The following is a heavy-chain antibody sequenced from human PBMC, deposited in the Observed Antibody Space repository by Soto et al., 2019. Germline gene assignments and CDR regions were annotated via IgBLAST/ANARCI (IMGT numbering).Heavy chain of an antibody. CDR3: ARLGYDSSGYYYDY. CDR1: GGSISSYY. Sequence: SETLSLTCTVSGGSISSYYWSWIRQPPGKGLEWIGYIYYSGSTNYNPSLKSRVTISVDTSKNQFSLKLSSVTAADTAVYYCARLGYDSSGYYYDYWGQGTLVTVS. CDR2: IYYSGST. V-gene: IGHV4-59*08. J-gene: IGHJ4*02. D-gene: IGHD3-22*01.